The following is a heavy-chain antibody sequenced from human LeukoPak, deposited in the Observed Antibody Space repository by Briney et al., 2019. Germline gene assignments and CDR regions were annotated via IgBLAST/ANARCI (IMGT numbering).Heavy chain of an antibody. V-gene: IGHV3-20*04. D-gene: IGHD3-3*02. CDR1: GFTFVDYG. CDR2: INYNGAIT. CDR3: ARDRLGPSFSVSHFDL. Sequence: PGGSLRLSCATSGFTFVDYGLRWVRRAPGKGLEWLCAINYNGAITDYADSVKGRFTISRDNAKNSLYLRMDSLRAEDTALYYCARDRLGPSFSVSHFDLWGQGTLVTVSS. J-gene: IGHJ4*02.